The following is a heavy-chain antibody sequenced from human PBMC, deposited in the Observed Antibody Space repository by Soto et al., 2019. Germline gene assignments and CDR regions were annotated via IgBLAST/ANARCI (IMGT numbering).Heavy chain of an antibody. V-gene: IGHV3-11*01. J-gene: IGHJ4*02. CDR2: IGITGTPI. CDR1: AFTFTDYY. D-gene: IGHD4-17*01. Sequence: QVQLVESGGDLVKPGGSVRLSCAASAFTFTDYYMAWVRQAPGKGLEWISYIGITGTPIYYADSVKGRFTISRDNARNSVFLQLDSLTADDTAIYYCARDFAASTGGGIEYWGQGTLVSVSS. CDR3: ARDFAASTGGGIEY.